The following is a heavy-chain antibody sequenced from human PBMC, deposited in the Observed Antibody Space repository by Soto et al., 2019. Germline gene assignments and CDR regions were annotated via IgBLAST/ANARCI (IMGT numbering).Heavy chain of an antibody. J-gene: IGHJ4*02. CDR3: ARGLRGVLDY. CDR2: ISNDENIK. CDR1: GFTFSSYA. Sequence: GGSLRLSCAASGFTFSSYAMHWVRQAPGKGLEWVAVISNDENIKQDSVRGRFAIARDNSKNTLYLHLTSLRAEDTAIYYCARGLRGVLDYWGQGTLVTVSS. D-gene: IGHD5-12*01. V-gene: IGHV3-30*09.